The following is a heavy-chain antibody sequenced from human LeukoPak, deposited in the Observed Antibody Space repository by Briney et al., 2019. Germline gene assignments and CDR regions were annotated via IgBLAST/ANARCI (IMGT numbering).Heavy chain of an antibody. CDR3: ARGGHIVVVTAHDAFDI. CDR1: GYTFTGYY. D-gene: IGHD2-21*02. V-gene: IGHV1-2*02. J-gene: IGHJ3*02. Sequence: ASVKVSCKASGYTFTGYYMHWVRQAPGQRLEWMGWINPNSGGTNYAQKFQGRVTMTRDTSISTAYMELSRLRSDDTAVYYCARGGHIVVVTAHDAFDIWGQGTMVTVSS. CDR2: INPNSGGT.